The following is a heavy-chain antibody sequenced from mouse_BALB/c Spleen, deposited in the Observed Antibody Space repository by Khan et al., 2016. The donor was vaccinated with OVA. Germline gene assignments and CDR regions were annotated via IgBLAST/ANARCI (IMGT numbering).Heavy chain of an antibody. J-gene: IGHJ4*01. Sequence: VQLQESGPDLVKPSQSLSLTCTVTGYSITSGYSWHWIRQFPGNKLEWMGFIYHSGSINYNPSLTSRFSITRDTSKNLFFLQLTSVTTEDTATYYCARDGNYTDYWCQGTSVTVSS. V-gene: IGHV3-1*02. CDR3: ARDGNYTDY. CDR1: GYSITSGYS. D-gene: IGHD2-1*01. CDR2: IYHSGSI.